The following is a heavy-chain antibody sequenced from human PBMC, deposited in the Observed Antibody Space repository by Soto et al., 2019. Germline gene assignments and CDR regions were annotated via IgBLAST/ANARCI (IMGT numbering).Heavy chain of an antibody. D-gene: IGHD1-26*01. CDR1: GFTFSSYS. J-gene: IGHJ5*02. Sequence: EVQLVESGGGLVKPGGSLRLSCAASGFTFSSYSMNWVRQAPGKGLEWVSSISRSSYIYYADSVKGRCTISRDNAKNSLYLPMKSLRAEGTAVYYCARDGGRSACGPWGQGTRVSVSS. V-gene: IGHV3-21*01. CDR2: ISRSSYI. CDR3: ARDGGRSACGP.